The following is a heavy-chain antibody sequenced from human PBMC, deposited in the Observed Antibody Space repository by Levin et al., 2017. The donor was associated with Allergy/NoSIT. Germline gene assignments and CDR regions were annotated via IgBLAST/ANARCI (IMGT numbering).Heavy chain of an antibody. CDR3: ARDMYYYGAGKESYFDL. V-gene: IGHV3-30*04. J-gene: IGHJ2*01. D-gene: IGHD3-10*01. Sequence: GESLKISCAASGFTFSSYAMHWVRQAPGKGLEWVAVISYDGSNKYYADSVKGRFTISRDNSKNTLYLQMNSLRAEDTAVYYCARDMYYYGAGKESYFDLWGRGTLVTVSS. CDR1: GFTFSSYA. CDR2: ISYDGSNK.